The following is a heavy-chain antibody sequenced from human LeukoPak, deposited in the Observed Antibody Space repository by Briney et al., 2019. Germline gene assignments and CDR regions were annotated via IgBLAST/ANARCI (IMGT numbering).Heavy chain of an antibody. Sequence: KPSETLSLTCTVSGGSIHSYWSWIRQPAGKGLEWIGRISGSGTITYNPALQSRLTISIDTSKNQFSLKLMSVTAADTAVYYCARDSGTTGEVKFDPWGRGTLVTVSS. CDR3: ARDSGTTGEVKFDP. CDR2: ISGSGTI. J-gene: IGHJ5*02. V-gene: IGHV4-4*07. CDR1: GGSIHSY. D-gene: IGHD3-10*01.